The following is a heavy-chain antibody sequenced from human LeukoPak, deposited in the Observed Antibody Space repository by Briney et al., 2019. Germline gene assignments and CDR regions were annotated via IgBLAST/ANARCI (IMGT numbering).Heavy chain of an antibody. CDR2: IYYSGST. D-gene: IGHD6-19*01. Sequence: PSETLSLTCTVSGGSISSGDYYWSWIRQPPGTGLEWIGYIYYSGSTYYNPSLKSRVTISVDTSKNQFSLKLSSVTAADTAVYYCARRQQWLLFFDLWGRGTLVTVSS. CDR1: GGSISSGDYY. CDR3: ARRQQWLLFFDL. V-gene: IGHV4-30-4*01. J-gene: IGHJ2*01.